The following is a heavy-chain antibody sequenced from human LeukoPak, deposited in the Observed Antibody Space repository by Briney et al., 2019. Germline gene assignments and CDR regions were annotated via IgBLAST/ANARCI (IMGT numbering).Heavy chain of an antibody. Sequence: SETLSLTCTVSGGSISSYYWSWIRQPPGKGLEWIGYIYYSGSTNYNPSLKSRVTISVDTSKNQFSLKLNSVSAADTALYYCARDDCSGGSCYGYWGQGTLVTVSS. CDR2: IYYSGST. V-gene: IGHV4-59*01. CDR1: GGSISSYY. J-gene: IGHJ4*02. CDR3: ARDDCSGGSCYGY. D-gene: IGHD2-15*01.